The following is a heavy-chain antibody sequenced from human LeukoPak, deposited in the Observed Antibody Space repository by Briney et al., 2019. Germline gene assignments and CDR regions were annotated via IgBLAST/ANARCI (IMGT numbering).Heavy chain of an antibody. V-gene: IGHV3-30*04. CDR2: MSYDGVDE. CDR3: ATEWEGATRRFEH. J-gene: IGHJ4*02. Sequence: GGSLRLSCTTTGFTSSIYSMHCVRQAPGQGLEWLAVMSYDGVDEYYADSVKGRFTIFRDNSKDTLYLQLNALTADDTAVYYCATEWEGATRRFEHWGQGTMVTVSS. CDR1: GFTSSIYS. D-gene: IGHD1-26*01.